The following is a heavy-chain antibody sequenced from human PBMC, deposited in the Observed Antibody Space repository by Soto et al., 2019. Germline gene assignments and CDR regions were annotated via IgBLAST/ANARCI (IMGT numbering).Heavy chain of an antibody. D-gene: IGHD2-21*01. CDR3: ASACVADAFDL. J-gene: IGHJ3*01. CDR1: GFTFSDYW. CDR2: INGDGTVT. Sequence: EMQLVESGGGLVQPGGSLRLSCTVSGFTFSDYWMHWVRQTPGKGLMWVSRINGDGTVTSYADSVEGRYTISRDNAKNALYLQVNSLRAEDTAVYYCASACVADAFDLWGQGTMVAVYS. V-gene: IGHV3-74*01.